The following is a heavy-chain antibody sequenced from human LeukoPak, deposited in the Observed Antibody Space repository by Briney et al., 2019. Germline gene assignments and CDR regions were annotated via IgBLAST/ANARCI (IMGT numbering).Heavy chain of an antibody. J-gene: IGHJ4*02. V-gene: IGHV3-33*01. D-gene: IGHD5-18*01. Sequence: GGSLRLSCAASGFTFSNFGRHWVRQAPDKGLEWVAATWYDGSNKYYADSVKGRFTISRDNSKNTLYLQMNSLRAEDTAVYHCARVLDSYCLRAADYWGQGILATVSS. CDR2: TWYDGSNK. CDR3: ARVLDSYCLRAADY. CDR1: GFTFSNFG.